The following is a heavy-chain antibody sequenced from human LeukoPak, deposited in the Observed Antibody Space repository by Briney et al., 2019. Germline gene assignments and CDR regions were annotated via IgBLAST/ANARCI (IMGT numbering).Heavy chain of an antibody. J-gene: IGHJ4*02. CDR3: ARFIYGAAADQTGGY. CDR2: ISGSNSYI. V-gene: IGHV3-21*04. Sequence: PGGSLRLSCAASGFTFNSYSMNWVRQAPGKGLEWVSSISGSNSYIYYADSMKGRFTISRDNAKNSLYLQMNSLRAEDTAVYYCARFIYGAAADQTGGYWGQGTLVTVSS. D-gene: IGHD6-13*01. CDR1: GFTFNSYS.